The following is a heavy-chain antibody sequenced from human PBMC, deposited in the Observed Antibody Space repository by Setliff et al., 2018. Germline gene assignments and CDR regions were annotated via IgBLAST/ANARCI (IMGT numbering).Heavy chain of an antibody. CDR3: ARDRFYNSWSGTSITAPHDAFDI. J-gene: IGHJ3*02. D-gene: IGHD3-3*01. V-gene: IGHV1-69*05. CDR1: GGTFRNYA. Sequence: ASVKVSCKASGGTFRNYAISWVRQAPGQGLAWMGGTIPVFGTTDYAQKFQDRVTIITDESTSTAYMELRSLRTEDTAVYFCARDRFYNSWSGTSITAPHDAFDIWGQGTMVTVSS. CDR2: TIPVFGTT.